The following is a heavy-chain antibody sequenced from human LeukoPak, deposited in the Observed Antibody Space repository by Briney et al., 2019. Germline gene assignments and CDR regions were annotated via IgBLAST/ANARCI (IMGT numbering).Heavy chain of an antibody. CDR1: GFTFSSYE. CDR3: ARRPYYYDSLDY. V-gene: IGHV3-48*03. D-gene: IGHD3-22*01. Sequence: GGSLRLSCAASGFTFSSYEMNGVRQAPGKGLEGVAYISSSGSTIYYADSVKGRFTISRDNAKKSLYLQMNSLRAHDTAVYYCARRPYYYDSLDYWGQGTLVTVSS. J-gene: IGHJ4*02. CDR2: ISSSGSTI.